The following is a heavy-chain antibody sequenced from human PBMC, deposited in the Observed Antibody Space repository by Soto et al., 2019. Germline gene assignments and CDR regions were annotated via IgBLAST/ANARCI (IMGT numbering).Heavy chain of an antibody. Sequence: SVKVSCKASGGTFSSYAISWVRRAPGQGLEWMGGIIPIFGTANYAQKFQGRVTITADESTSTAYMELSSLRSEDTAVYYCATNYDSSGYYSGLDYRGQGTLVTVSS. CDR3: ATNYDSSGYYSGLDY. CDR2: IIPIFGTA. V-gene: IGHV1-69*13. D-gene: IGHD3-22*01. CDR1: GGTFSSYA. J-gene: IGHJ4*02.